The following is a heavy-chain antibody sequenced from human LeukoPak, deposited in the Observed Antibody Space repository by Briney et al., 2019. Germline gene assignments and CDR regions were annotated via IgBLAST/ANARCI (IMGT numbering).Heavy chain of an antibody. CDR2: FSTTWST. Sequence: PSETLSLTCSVSGASISSYYWTWIRQPAGKGLEWIGRFSTTWSTSYNPSLKSRVTMSVDTSKNQFSLRLSSVTAGHTAVYYCARVDGGSTGILHTWGQGTLVTVSS. J-gene: IGHJ5*02. D-gene: IGHD7-27*01. V-gene: IGHV4-4*07. CDR1: GASISSYY. CDR3: ARVDGGSTGILHT.